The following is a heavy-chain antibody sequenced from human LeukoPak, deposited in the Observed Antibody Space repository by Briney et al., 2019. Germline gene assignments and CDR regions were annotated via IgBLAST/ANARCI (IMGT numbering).Heavy chain of an antibody. J-gene: IGHJ5*02. CDR1: GGSISSSSYY. D-gene: IGHD3-9*01. Sequence: SETLSLTCTVSGGSISSSSYYWGWIRQPPGKGLEWIGSIYYSGSTYYNPSLKSRVTISVDTSKNQFSLKLSSVTAADTAVYYCARDSYDILTGYNWFDPWGQGTLVTVSS. V-gene: IGHV4-39*02. CDR2: IYYSGST. CDR3: ARDSYDILTGYNWFDP.